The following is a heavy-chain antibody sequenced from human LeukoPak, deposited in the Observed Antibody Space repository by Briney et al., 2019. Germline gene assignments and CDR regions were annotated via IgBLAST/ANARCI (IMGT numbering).Heavy chain of an antibody. Sequence: SETLSLTCTVSGGSISSSSYYWGWIRQPPGKGLEWIGSIYYSGSTYYNPSLKSRVTISVDTSKNQFSLKLSSVTAADTAVYYCATTYYYDSSEPLFDYWGQGTLVTVSS. CDR2: IYYSGST. J-gene: IGHJ4*02. V-gene: IGHV4-39*07. D-gene: IGHD3-22*01. CDR3: ATTYYYDSSEPLFDY. CDR1: GGSISSSSYY.